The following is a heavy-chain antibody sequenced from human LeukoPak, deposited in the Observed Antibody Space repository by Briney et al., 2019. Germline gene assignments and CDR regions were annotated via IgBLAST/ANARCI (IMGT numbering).Heavy chain of an antibody. D-gene: IGHD6-13*01. Sequence: SETLSLTCTVSGGSISSGGYYWSWIRQHPGKGLEWIGYIYHSGSTYYNPSLKSRVTISVDTSKNQFSLKLSSVTAADTAVYYCARNIAAAGGAFDIWGQGTMVTVSS. CDR1: GGSISSGGYY. J-gene: IGHJ3*02. CDR2: IYHSGST. CDR3: ARNIAAAGGAFDI. V-gene: IGHV4-31*03.